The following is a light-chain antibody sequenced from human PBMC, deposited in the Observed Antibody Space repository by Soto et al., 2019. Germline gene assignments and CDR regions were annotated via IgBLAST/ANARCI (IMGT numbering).Light chain of an antibody. CDR3: ETWDSNTRV. CDR1: SGHSSYI. Sequence: QSVLTQSSSASASLGSSVNLTCTLSSGHSSYIIAWHQQQPGKAPRYLMKLEGSGSYNKGSGVPDRSSGSSSGADRYLTISNLQFEDEADYYSETWDSNTRVFGGGTKVTVL. V-gene: IGLV4-60*02. CDR2: LEGSGSY. J-gene: IGLJ3*02.